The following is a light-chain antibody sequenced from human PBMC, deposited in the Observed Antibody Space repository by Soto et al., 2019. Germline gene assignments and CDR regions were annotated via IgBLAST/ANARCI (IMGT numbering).Light chain of an antibody. J-gene: IGLJ2*01. CDR1: SSNIGAGYD. V-gene: IGLV1-40*01. Sequence: QSVLTQPPSVSEAPRQRVTISCSGSSSNIGAGYDVHWYQQPPGTVPKLLIYNNSNRPSGVPDRFSGSKSGTSASLAITGLQAEDEADYYCQSYDSSLSVSVFGGGTKLTVL. CDR2: NNS. CDR3: QSYDSSLSVSV.